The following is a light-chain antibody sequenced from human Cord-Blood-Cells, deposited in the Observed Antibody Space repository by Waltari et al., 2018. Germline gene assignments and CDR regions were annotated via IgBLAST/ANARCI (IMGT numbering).Light chain of an antibody. CDR1: QDISNY. Sequence: DIQMTQPPSSLSASLGDRVTITCQASQDISNYLNWYQQKPGKAPKLLIYDASNLETGVPSRFSGSGSGTDFTFTISSLQPEDIATYYCQQYDNLPMYTFGQGTKLEIK. CDR2: DAS. V-gene: IGKV1-33*01. CDR3: QQYDNLPMYT. J-gene: IGKJ2*01.